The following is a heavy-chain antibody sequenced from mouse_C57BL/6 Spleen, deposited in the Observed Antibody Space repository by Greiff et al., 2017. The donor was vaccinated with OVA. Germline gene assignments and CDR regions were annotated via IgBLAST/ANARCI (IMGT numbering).Heavy chain of an antibody. CDR1: GYTFTSYW. CDR2: IDPSDSYT. Sequence: VQLQQPGAELVKPGASVKLSCKASGYTFTSYWMQWVKQRPGQGLEWIGEIDPSDSYTNYNQKFKGKATLTVDTSSSTAYMQLSSLTSEDSAVYYCARCSSGYVGFAYWGQGTLVTVSA. D-gene: IGHD3-2*02. J-gene: IGHJ3*01. V-gene: IGHV1-50*01. CDR3: ARCSSGYVGFAY.